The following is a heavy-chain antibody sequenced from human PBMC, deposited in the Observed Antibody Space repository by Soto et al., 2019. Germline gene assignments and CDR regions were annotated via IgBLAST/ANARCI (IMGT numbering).Heavy chain of an antibody. J-gene: IGHJ5*02. V-gene: IGHV4-59*08. D-gene: IGHD4-17*01. CDR3: ARASTVTTRGSRNNWFDP. CDR2: IYYSGST. Sequence: PSETLSLTCTVSGGSISSYYLSWIRQPPGKGLEWIGYIYYSGSTNYNPSLKSRVTISVDTSKNQFSLKLSSVTAADTAVYYCARASTVTTRGSRNNWFDPWGQGTLVTVS. CDR1: GGSISSYY.